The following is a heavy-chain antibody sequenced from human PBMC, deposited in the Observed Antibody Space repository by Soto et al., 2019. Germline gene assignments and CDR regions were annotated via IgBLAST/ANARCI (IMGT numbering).Heavy chain of an antibody. J-gene: IGHJ4*02. V-gene: IGHV1-18*04. CDR2: ISGLDGKT. CDR3: ARSVVMVVVAPVSVLDY. D-gene: IGHD2-15*01. CDR1: GYTFHNHG. Sequence: ASVKVSCKASGYTFHNHGISWVRQAPGQGLEWLGWISGLDGKTKYAQRLQGRVTMTADTSTSTAYMELRSLRSDDTAVYYCARSVVMVVVAPVSVLDYWAQGTLVTVSS.